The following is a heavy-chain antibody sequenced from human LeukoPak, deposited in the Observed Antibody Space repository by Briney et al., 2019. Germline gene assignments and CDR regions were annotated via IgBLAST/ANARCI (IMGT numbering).Heavy chain of an antibody. D-gene: IGHD3-10*01. Sequence: GGSLRLSCAASGFTFSDNYMSWIRQAPGKGLEWVSYISSSGNTIYYADSVKGRFTISRDNAKNSLYLQMNSLRAEDTAGYYCARSTHGSGALFGYWGQGTLVTVSS. CDR3: ARSTHGSGALFGY. V-gene: IGHV3-11*01. J-gene: IGHJ4*02. CDR1: GFTFSDNY. CDR2: ISSSGNTI.